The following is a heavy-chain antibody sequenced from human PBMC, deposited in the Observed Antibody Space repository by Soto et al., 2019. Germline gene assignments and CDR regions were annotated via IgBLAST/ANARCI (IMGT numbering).Heavy chain of an antibody. Sequence: GGSLRLSCAASGFTFSSYAMSWVRQAPGKGLEWVSAISGSGGSTYYADSVKGRFTISRDNSKNTLYLQMNSLRAEDTAVYYCAKDLSLVVVAPRGYFDYWGQGTLVTVSS. V-gene: IGHV3-23*01. CDR3: AKDLSLVVVAPRGYFDY. CDR1: GFTFSSYA. D-gene: IGHD2-15*01. CDR2: ISGSGGST. J-gene: IGHJ4*02.